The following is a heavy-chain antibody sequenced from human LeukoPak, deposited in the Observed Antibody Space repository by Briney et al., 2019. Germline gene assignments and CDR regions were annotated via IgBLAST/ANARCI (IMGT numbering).Heavy chain of an antibody. D-gene: IGHD6-6*01. J-gene: IGHJ3*02. CDR3: ARGSSIAARPPAFDI. CDR2: ISAYNGNT. Sequence: ASVKVSCKASGYTFTSYGISWVRQAPGQGLEWMGWISAYNGNTNYAQELQGRVTMTTDTSTSTAYMELRSLRSDDTAVYYCARGSSIAARPPAFDIWGQGTMVTVSS. CDR1: GYTFTSYG. V-gene: IGHV1-18*01.